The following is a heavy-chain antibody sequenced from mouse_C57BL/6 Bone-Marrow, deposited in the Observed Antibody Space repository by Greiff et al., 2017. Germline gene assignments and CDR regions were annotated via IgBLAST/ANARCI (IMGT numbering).Heavy chain of an antibody. CDR3: ARGGYYGSSYGFAY. CDR2: INPGSGGT. J-gene: IGHJ3*01. V-gene: IGHV1-54*01. CDR1: GYAFTNYL. Sequence: QVQLQQSGAELVRPGTSVKVSCKASGYAFTNYLIEWVKQRPGQGLEWIGVINPGSGGTNYNEKFKGKATLTADKSSSTAYMQLSSLTSEDSAVYFCARGGYYGSSYGFAYWGQGTLVTVSA. D-gene: IGHD1-1*01.